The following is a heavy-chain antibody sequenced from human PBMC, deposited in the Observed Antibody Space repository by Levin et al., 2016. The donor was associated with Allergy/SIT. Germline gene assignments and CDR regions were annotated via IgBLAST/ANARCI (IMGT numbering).Heavy chain of an antibody. V-gene: IGHV3-23*01. CDR2: ISSSGGST. CDR3: AKGQAAYGDNFCYDY. CDR1: GFMFSNYA. Sequence: GGSLRLSCAASGFMFSNYAMSWVRQAPGKGLEWVSSISSSGGSTYHADSVKGRFTISRDNSKNTLYLQMNSLRADDTAVYYCAKGQAAYGDNFCYDYWGQGTLVTVSS. D-gene: IGHD4-17*01. J-gene: IGHJ4*02.